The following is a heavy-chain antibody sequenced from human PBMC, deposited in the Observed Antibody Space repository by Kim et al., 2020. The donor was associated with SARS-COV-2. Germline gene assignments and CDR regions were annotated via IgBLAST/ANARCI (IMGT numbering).Heavy chain of an antibody. V-gene: IGHV3-30*02. D-gene: IGHD3-10*01. CDR3: AKEGASGTFPDY. Sequence: YYVASAQGRFTISRDNSKNTLFLHMFALGDEDTAVYYCAKEGASGTFPDYWGQGALVTVSS. J-gene: IGHJ4*02.